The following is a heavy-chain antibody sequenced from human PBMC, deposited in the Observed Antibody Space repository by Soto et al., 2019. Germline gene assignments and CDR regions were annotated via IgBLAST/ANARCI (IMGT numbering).Heavy chain of an antibody. CDR3: ARVLGAPLYYFDY. J-gene: IGHJ4*02. CDR2: IYQSGST. Sequence: LSLTCPVSGYSISIGNYWGWIRQPPGKRLEWVGSIYQSGSTYYNPSLRSRATISVDTSKNQFSLKLSSVTAADTAVYYCARVLGAPLYYFDYWGQGILVTVSS. D-gene: IGHD1-26*01. V-gene: IGHV4-38-2*02. CDR1: GYSISIGNY.